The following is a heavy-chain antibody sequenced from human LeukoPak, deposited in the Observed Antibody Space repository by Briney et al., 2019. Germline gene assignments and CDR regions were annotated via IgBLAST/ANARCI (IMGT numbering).Heavy chain of an antibody. CDR2: INPNSGGT. Sequence: GASVKVSCKASGYTFTGYYMHWVRQAPGQGLEWMGWINPNSGGTNYAQKLQGRVTMTTDTSTSTAYMELRSLRSDDTAVYYCARSPRGYYYDSSGYYSGWFDPWGQGTLVTVSS. CDR1: GYTFTGYY. CDR3: ARSPRGYYYDSSGYYSGWFDP. J-gene: IGHJ5*02. D-gene: IGHD3-22*01. V-gene: IGHV1-2*02.